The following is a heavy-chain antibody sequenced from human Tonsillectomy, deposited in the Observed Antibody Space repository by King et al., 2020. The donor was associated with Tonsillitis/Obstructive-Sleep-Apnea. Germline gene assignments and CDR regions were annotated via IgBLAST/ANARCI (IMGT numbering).Heavy chain of an antibody. J-gene: IGHJ5*02. D-gene: IGHD2-2*01. Sequence: VQLVESGGGLVQPGGSLRLSCAASGFTFSSYAMSWVRQAPGKGLEGVSAISGSGGSTYYADSVKGRFTISRDNYKNTLYLQMNSLRAEDTAVYYCAKDQSGYCSSTSCPSNWFDPWGQGTLVTVSS. V-gene: IGHV3-23*04. CDR1: GFTFSSYA. CDR3: AKDQSGYCSSTSCPSNWFDP. CDR2: ISGSGGST.